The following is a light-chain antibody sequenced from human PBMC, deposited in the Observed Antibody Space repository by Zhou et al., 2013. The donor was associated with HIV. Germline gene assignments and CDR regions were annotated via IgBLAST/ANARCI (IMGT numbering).Light chain of an antibody. V-gene: IGKV3-15*01. CDR2: DAS. J-gene: IGKJ5*01. CDR1: QSVDTY. CDR3: QQYKNWPIT. Sequence: EILMTQSPVTLSVSPGERATLSCRASQSVDTYLAWYQQRPGQPPRLLIYDASTRATGVPVRFSGSGSGTDFTLTITSLQSEDFAVYYCQQYKNWPITFGQGTRLEIK.